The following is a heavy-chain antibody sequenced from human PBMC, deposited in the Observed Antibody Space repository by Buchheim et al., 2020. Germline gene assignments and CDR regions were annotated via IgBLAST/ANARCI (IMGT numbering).Heavy chain of an antibody. D-gene: IGHD2-8*01. CDR3: AKVMRASPPYYFDY. CDR2: ISYDGSNK. CDR1: GFTFSSYA. V-gene: IGHV3-30-3*01. Sequence: QVQLVESGGGVVQPGRSLRLSCAASGFTFSSYAMHWVRQAPGKGLEWVAVISYDGSNKYYADSVKGRFTISRDNSQNTLYLQMNSLRAEDTAVYYCAKVMRASPPYYFDYWGQGTL. J-gene: IGHJ4*02.